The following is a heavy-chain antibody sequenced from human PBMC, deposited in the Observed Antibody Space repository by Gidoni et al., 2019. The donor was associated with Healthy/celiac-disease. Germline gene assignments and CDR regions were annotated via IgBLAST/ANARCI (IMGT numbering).Heavy chain of an antibody. CDR3: ARGYDFWSGYYIHY. V-gene: IGHV4-34*01. CDR2: INHSGST. J-gene: IGHJ4*02. D-gene: IGHD3-3*01. Sequence: QVQLQQWGAGLLKPSETLSLTCAVYGGSFSGYYWSWIRQPPGKGLEWIGEINHSGSTNYNPSLKSRVTISVDTSKNQFSLKLSSVTAADTAVYYCARGYDFWSGYYIHYWGQGTLVTVSS. CDR1: GGSFSGYY.